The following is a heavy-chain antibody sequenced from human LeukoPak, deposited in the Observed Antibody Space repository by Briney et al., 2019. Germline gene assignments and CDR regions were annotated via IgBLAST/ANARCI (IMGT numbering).Heavy chain of an antibody. Sequence: GGSLTLSCAASGFTSTPSELNWVRQAPGKGLEWISYISHTGSLIYYADSVKGRFTISRDNAKNFLYLQMNSLRVEDTGIYYCSSYCSEGTCYGYFHHWGQGTLVSVSS. CDR3: SSYCSEGTCYGYFHH. CDR1: GFTSTPSE. D-gene: IGHD2-15*01. J-gene: IGHJ1*01. CDR2: ISHTGSLI. V-gene: IGHV3-48*03.